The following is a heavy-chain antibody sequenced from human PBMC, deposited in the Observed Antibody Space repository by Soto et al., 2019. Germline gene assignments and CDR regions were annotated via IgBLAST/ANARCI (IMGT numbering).Heavy chain of an antibody. CDR2: MNTNTGNT. J-gene: IGHJ4*02. D-gene: IGHD3-3*01. CDR1: GYTFTEFD. CDR3: ARVGRFFGGHAGY. Sequence: QVLLVQSGADVKKPGASVKVSCKTSGYTFTEFDINWVRQAPGQGREWMGWMNTNTGNTGYAQKFQGRVTMTRDTSISTADMERRRLRSEDTAVYYCARVGRFFGGHAGYWGQGTLVTVSS. V-gene: IGHV1-8*01.